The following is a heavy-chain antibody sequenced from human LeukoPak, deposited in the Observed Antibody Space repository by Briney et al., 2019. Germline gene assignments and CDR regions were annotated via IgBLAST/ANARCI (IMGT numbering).Heavy chain of an antibody. Sequence: GASLQISCESAGYIFTSYWIGGGRPLPEKRQEWMVIIDPSDSENRDTPAFQGQVTISVDKSLTTADLQWNSLKASDTAMYYCARQTAMGRAGDYWGQGTLVTVSS. D-gene: IGHD5-18*01. J-gene: IGHJ4*02. CDR1: GYIFTSYW. CDR3: ARQTAMGRAGDY. CDR2: IDPSDSEN. V-gene: IGHV5-51*01.